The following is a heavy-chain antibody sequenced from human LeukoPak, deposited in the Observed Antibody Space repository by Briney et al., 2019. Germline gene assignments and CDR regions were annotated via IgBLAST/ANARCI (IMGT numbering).Heavy chain of an antibody. D-gene: IGHD4-11*01. CDR1: GFTFSSYG. Sequence: GGSLRLSCAASGFTFSSYGMHWVRQAPGKGLEWVAVISYDGNIKYYADSVKGRFTISRDNAKNSLYLQMNSLRAEDTAVYYCARDEAYSSDYWGQGTLVTVSS. J-gene: IGHJ4*02. V-gene: IGHV3-30*03. CDR3: ARDEAYSSDY. CDR2: ISYDGNIK.